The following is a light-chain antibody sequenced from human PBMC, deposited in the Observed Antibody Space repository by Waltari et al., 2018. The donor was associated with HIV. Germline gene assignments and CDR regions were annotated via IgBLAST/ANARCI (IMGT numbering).Light chain of an antibody. J-gene: IGLJ1*01. CDR3: KTRDRSGNLYV. Sequence: SSELTQDPAVSVALGQTVKITCQGDNLRKSYASWYQQKPGQAPVLVSYGKNKRPPEIPDRFSSSASRNTASLTITGAQAEDEADYYCKTRDRSGNLYVFGTGTTVTVL. CDR1: NLRKSY. V-gene: IGLV3-19*01. CDR2: GKN.